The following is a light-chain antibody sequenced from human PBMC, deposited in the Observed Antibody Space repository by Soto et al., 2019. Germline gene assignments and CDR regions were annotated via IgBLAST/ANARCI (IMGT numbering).Light chain of an antibody. CDR3: AAWDDSLNGWV. CDR1: SSNIGGNT. CDR2: SND. J-gene: IGLJ3*02. Sequence: QLVLTQPPSASGTPGQRVTISCSGGSSNIGGNTVNWYQHLPGTAPKLLIYSNDRRPSGVPDRFSGSKSGTSASLAISGLQSEDEADYYCAAWDDSLNGWVFGGGTKLTVL. V-gene: IGLV1-44*01.